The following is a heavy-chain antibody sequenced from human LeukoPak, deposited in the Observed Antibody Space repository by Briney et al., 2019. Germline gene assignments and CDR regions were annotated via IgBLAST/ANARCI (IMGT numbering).Heavy chain of an antibody. D-gene: IGHD3-22*01. CDR3: AKSGGNYYYDSSGYYPPYYFDY. CDR1: GFTFSSYA. Sequence: GGSLRLSCAASGFTFSSYAMSWVRQAPGTGLEWVSAISGSGGSTYYADSVKGRFAISRDNSKNTLYLQMNSLRAEDTAVYYCAKSGGNYYYDSSGYYPPYYFDYWGQGTLVTVSS. CDR2: ISGSGGST. V-gene: IGHV3-23*01. J-gene: IGHJ4*02.